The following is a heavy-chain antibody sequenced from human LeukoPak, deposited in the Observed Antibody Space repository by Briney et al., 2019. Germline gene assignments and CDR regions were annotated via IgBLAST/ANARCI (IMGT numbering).Heavy chain of an antibody. Sequence: SETLSLTCTVSGGSISSYYWNWIRQPPGKGLEWIGEIYHSGSTNYNPSLKSRVTISVDKSKNQFSLKLTSVTAADTAVYYCASGIAAAGTLALGYWGQGTLVIVSS. J-gene: IGHJ4*02. CDR2: IYHSGST. CDR1: GGSISSYY. V-gene: IGHV4-59*12. D-gene: IGHD6-13*01. CDR3: ASGIAAAGTLALGY.